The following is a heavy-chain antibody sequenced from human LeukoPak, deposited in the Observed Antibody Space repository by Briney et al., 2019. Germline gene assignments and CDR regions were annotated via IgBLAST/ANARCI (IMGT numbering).Heavy chain of an antibody. CDR3: ARHGGYSYGYWPDY. V-gene: IGHV4-39*01. Sequence: GSFYYSGSTYYHPARKSRFTISVDTSKNQFSLKLSSVTAADTAVYYCARHGGYSYGYWPDYWGQGTLVTVSS. D-gene: IGHD5-18*01. J-gene: IGHJ4*02. CDR2: FYYSGST.